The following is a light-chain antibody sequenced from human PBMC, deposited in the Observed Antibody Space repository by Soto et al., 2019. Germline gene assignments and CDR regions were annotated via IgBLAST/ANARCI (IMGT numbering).Light chain of an antibody. J-gene: IGKJ2*01. CDR1: QPITAW. CDR3: QQYNLYPYT. V-gene: IGKV1-5*01. CDR2: DAS. Sequence: DIQMTQSPSTLSASVGDRVTITCRASQPITAWLAWYQQKPGKAPNLLIYDASDLQSGVPSRFSGSGSGTEFTLTITGLPPDDFATYYCQQYNLYPYTFGQGNKLEIK.